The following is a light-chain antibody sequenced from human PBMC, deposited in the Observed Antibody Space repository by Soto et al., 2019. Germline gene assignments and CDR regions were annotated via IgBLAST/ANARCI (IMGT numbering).Light chain of an antibody. V-gene: IGLV2-23*03. J-gene: IGLJ2*01. CDR3: CSYAGSSTFVV. CDR1: SSDVGSYNL. CDR2: EGS. Sequence: QSVLTQPASVSGSPGQSITISCTGTSSDVGSYNLVSWYQQHPGKAPKVMIYEGSKRPSGVSNRFSGSKSGNTASLTISGLQAEDEADYYCCSYAGSSTFVVFGGGTKGTVL.